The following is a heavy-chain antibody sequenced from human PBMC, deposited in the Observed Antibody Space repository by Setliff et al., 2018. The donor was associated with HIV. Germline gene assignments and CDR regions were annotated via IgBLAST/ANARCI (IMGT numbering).Heavy chain of an antibody. D-gene: IGHD3-22*01. CDR2: IYYSGST. J-gene: IGHJ6*03. Sequence: SETLSLTCTASGDSINSHYWSWIRQPPGKGLEWIGYIYYSGSTSYSPSLRGRVTMSVDPSKNQFSLKLNSVTAADTAIYYCARGNYDTSDYYTNFYYYYMDVWGKGTAVTVS. CDR1: GDSINSHY. V-gene: IGHV4-59*11. CDR3: ARGNYDTSDYYTNFYYYYMDV.